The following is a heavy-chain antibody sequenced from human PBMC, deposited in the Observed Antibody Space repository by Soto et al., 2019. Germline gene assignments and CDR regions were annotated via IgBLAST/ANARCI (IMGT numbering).Heavy chain of an antibody. J-gene: IGHJ6*02. CDR2: IVVGSGNT. CDR3: AADRGAAAGPPRGYYYYGMDV. D-gene: IGHD6-13*01. CDR1: GFTFTSSA. Sequence: GASVKVSCKASGFTFTSSAMQWVRQARGQRLEWIGWIVVGSGNTNYAQKFQERVTITRDMSTSTAYMELSSLRSEDTAVYYCAADRGAAAGPPRGYYYYGMDVWGQGTTVTVSS. V-gene: IGHV1-58*02.